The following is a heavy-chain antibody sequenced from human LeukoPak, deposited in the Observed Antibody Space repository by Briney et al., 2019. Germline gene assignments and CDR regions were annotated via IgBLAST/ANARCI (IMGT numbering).Heavy chain of an antibody. CDR2: ISYDGSNK. D-gene: IGHD1-14*01. V-gene: IGHV3-30*03. J-gene: IGHJ4*02. CDR1: GFTFSTFG. Sequence: GGSLRLSCAASGFTFSTFGMHWVRQAPGKGLEWVAVISYDGSNKYYGDSVKGRFTISRDNSKNTLYLQMNSLRGEDTGVYYCARDLESEPGQGPDYWGQGTLVTVSS. CDR3: ARDLESEPGQGPDY.